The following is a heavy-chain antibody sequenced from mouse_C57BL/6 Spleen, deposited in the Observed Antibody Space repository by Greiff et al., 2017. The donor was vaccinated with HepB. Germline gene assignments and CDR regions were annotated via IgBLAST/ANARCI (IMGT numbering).Heavy chain of an antibody. J-gene: IGHJ4*01. CDR2: IDPSDSDT. CDR1: GYTFTSYW. D-gene: IGHD2-3*01. Sequence: VQLQQPGAELVMPGASVKLSCKASGYTFTSYWMHWVKQRPGQGLEWIGEIDPSDSDTNYNQKFKGKSTCTVDKSSSTAYMQLSSLTPEDSAVYYCARAGDGYPPAMDYWGQGTSVTVSS. CDR3: ARAGDGYPPAMDY. V-gene: IGHV1-69*01.